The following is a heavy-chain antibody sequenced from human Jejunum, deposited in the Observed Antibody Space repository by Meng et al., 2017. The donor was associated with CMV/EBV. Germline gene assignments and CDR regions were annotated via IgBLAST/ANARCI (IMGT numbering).Heavy chain of an antibody. CDR1: GYPFTNYD. CDR3: ARRRNWFDS. CDR2: VNPNSGKT. V-gene: IGHV1-8*01. J-gene: IGHJ5*01. Sequence: KVSCKASGYPFTNYDIYWMRQATGQGPEWMGWVNPNSGKTGYAQKFQGRLIMSRNSSIDTAYMELSSLRSDDTAVYYCARRRNWFDSWGQGTLVTVSS.